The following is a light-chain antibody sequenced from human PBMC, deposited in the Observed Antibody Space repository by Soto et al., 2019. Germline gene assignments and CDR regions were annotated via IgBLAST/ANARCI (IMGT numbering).Light chain of an antibody. CDR1: QGIGVY. CDR3: QKYNSPPLT. J-gene: IGKJ4*01. V-gene: IGKV1-27*01. CDR2: AAS. Sequence: DIQMTQSPSSLSASLGDRVTITCRASQGIGVYLAWFQQRPGRVPSLLIYAASTLQSGVPSRFSGSGSGTDFTLTIISLQPEDVATYYCQKYNSPPLTFGGGTKVEIK.